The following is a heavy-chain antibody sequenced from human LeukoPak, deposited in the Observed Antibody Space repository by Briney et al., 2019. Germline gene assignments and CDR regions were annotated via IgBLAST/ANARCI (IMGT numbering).Heavy chain of an antibody. CDR1: GFTFSSYA. Sequence: PGKSLRLSCAASGFTFSSYAMSWVRQAPGKGLEWVSPITGSGSSTYYADSVKGRFTISRDKSMNTLFLQMSSLRAEDTAVYYCVKVSGMYSSSWPTDIWGQGTLVTVSS. V-gene: IGHV3-23*01. CDR3: VKVSGMYSSSWPTDI. J-gene: IGHJ4*02. CDR2: ITGSGSST. D-gene: IGHD6-13*01.